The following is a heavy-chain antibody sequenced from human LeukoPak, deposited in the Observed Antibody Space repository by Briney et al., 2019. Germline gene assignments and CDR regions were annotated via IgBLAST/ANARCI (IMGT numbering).Heavy chain of an antibody. CDR1: GFTFSSYA. D-gene: IGHD5-12*01. J-gene: IGHJ4*02. V-gene: IGHV3-23*01. CDR3: AKDRSGYSGYGYFDY. CDR2: ISGSGGCT. Sequence: PGGSLRLSCAASGFTFSSYAMSWVRQAPGKGLEWVSAISGSGGCTYYADSVKGRFTISRDNSKNTLYLQMNSLRAEDTAVYYCAKDRSGYSGYGYFDYWGQGTLVTVSP.